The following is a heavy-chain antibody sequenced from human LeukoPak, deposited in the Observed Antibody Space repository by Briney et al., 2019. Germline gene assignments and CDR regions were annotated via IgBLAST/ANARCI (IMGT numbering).Heavy chain of an antibody. D-gene: IGHD5-24*01. J-gene: IGHJ1*01. CDR3: AKTRNGYTTEYLHH. CDR1: GFTLSSFA. Sequence: GGSLRLSCAPSGFTLSSFAMSWVRPAPGEGLEWVSAISNTGGTTYYADSVKGWFTISRDNSKNALHLQMNSLRAEDTAVYYCAKTRNGYTTEYLHHWGQGTLVTVSS. CDR2: ISNTGGTT. V-gene: IGHV3-23*01.